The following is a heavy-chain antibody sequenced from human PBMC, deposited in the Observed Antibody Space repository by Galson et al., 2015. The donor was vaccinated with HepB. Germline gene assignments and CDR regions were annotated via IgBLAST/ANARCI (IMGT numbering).Heavy chain of an antibody. V-gene: IGHV3-30*02. D-gene: IGHD2-2*01. CDR3: AKDIGDGTRYYYYGMDV. Sequence: SLRLSCAASGLIFSSSGIHWVRQVPGKGLQWVAFIRYDGSNKYYADSVKGRFTISRDNSKNTLYMQMNSLRGEDTAVYYCAKDIGDGTRYYYYGMDVWGQGTTVTVSS. CDR1: GLIFSSSG. CDR2: IRYDGSNK. J-gene: IGHJ6*02.